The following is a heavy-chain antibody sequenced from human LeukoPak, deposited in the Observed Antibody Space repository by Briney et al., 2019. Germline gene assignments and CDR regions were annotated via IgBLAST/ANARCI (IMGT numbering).Heavy chain of an antibody. CDR1: GGTFSSYA. CDR2: IIPILGIA. D-gene: IGHD5-24*01. V-gene: IGHV1-69*04. J-gene: IGHJ6*02. Sequence: ASVKVSCKASGGTFSSYAVSWVRQAPGQGLEWMGRIIPILGIANYAQKFQGRVTITADKSTSTAYMELSSLRSEDTAVYYCAGTMATRHYYYGMDVWGQGTTVSVSS. CDR3: AGTMATRHYYYGMDV.